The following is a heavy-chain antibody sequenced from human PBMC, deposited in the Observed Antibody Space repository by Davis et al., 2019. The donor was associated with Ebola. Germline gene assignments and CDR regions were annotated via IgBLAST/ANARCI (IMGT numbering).Heavy chain of an antibody. CDR2: IYYSGST. J-gene: IGHJ4*02. CDR1: GGSISSYY. D-gene: IGHD6-6*01. Sequence: MPSETLSLTCTVSGGSISSYYWSWIRQPPGKGLEWIGYIYYSGSTYYSPSLKSRVTISVDTSKNQFSLKLSSVTAADTAVYYCARGLVGLAARVFDYWGQGTLVTVSS. V-gene: IGHV4-59*12. CDR3: ARGLVGLAARVFDY.